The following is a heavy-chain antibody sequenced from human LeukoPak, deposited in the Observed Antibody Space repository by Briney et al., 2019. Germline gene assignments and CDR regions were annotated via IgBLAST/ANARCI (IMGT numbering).Heavy chain of an antibody. Sequence: GESLKISCKGSGYSFTTYWIGWVRQMPGKGLEWMGITYPGDSDTRYSPSFQGQVTISADKSISTAYLQWSSLKASDTAMYYCARPAWPGSSGYYYNFDYWGQGTLVTVPS. CDR1: GYSFTTYW. J-gene: IGHJ4*02. D-gene: IGHD3-22*01. V-gene: IGHV5-51*01. CDR3: ARPAWPGSSGYYYNFDY. CDR2: TYPGDSDT.